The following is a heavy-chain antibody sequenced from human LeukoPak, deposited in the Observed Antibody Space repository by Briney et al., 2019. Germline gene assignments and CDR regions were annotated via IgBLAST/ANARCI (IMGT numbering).Heavy chain of an antibody. J-gene: IGHJ4*02. Sequence: PAETLSLTCAVYGGSFSGYYWSWIRQPPGEGLEWIGEINHSGSSNYNPSLESRVTISVDTSKNQSSLKLTSVPAAVTAVYYCARGRWEVRFDQWGQGTLVTVSS. CDR3: ARGRWEVRFDQ. CDR1: GGSFSGYY. D-gene: IGHD1-26*01. CDR2: INHSGSS. V-gene: IGHV4-34*01.